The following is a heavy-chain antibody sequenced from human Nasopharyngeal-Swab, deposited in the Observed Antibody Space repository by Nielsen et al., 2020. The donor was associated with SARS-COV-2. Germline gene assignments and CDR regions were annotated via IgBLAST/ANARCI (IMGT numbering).Heavy chain of an antibody. CDR1: GYTFTSYY. Sequence: ASVKLSCKASGYTFTSYYMHWVRQAPGQGLEWMGIINPSGGSTSYAQKFQGRVTMTRDTSTSTVYMELSSLRSEDTAVYYCARPAGGDFAPLGFDYWGQGTLVTVSS. CDR3: ARPAGGDFAPLGFDY. J-gene: IGHJ4*02. CDR2: INPSGGST. V-gene: IGHV1-46*01. D-gene: IGHD3-16*01.